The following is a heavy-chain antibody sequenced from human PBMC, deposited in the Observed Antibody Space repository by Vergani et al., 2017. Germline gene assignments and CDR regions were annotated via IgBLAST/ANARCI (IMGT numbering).Heavy chain of an antibody. CDR3: ARPVRVRCRSTSCFEDYFDY. CDR1: GYTFTSYG. CDR2: ISAYNGNT. V-gene: IGHV1-18*01. Sequence: QVQLVQSGAEVKKPGASVKVSCKASGYTFTSYGISWVRQAPGQGLEWMGWISAYNGNTNYAQKLQGRVTMTTDTSTSTAYMELRSLRSDDTAVYYCARPVRVRCRSTSCFEDYFDYWGQGTLVTVSS. D-gene: IGHD2-2*01. J-gene: IGHJ4*02.